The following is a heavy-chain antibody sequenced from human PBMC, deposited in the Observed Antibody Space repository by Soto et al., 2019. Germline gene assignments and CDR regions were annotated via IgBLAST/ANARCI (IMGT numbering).Heavy chain of an antibody. CDR3: AKDSTSYNGVYDPFDI. Sequence: GGSLRLSCAASGFTLSSYAMSWVRQAPGKGLEWVAAIGGRGVSTNYADSVKGRFTVSRDNSKNTVYLQLDSLRAADTAVYYCAKDSTSYNGVYDPFDIWGQGTMVTVSS. V-gene: IGHV3-23*01. CDR2: IGGRGVST. CDR1: GFTLSSYA. J-gene: IGHJ3*02. D-gene: IGHD1-1*01.